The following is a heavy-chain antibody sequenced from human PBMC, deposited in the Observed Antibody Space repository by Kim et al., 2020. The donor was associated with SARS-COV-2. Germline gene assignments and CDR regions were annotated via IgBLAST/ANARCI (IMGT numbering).Heavy chain of an antibody. J-gene: IGHJ4*02. CDR3: AKNARGSSWYYFDY. D-gene: IGHD6-13*01. V-gene: IGHV3-30*02. Sequence: ADPVKGRFTISRDNSKNTLYLQMNSLRAEDTAVYYCAKNARGSSWYYFDYWGQGTLVTVSS.